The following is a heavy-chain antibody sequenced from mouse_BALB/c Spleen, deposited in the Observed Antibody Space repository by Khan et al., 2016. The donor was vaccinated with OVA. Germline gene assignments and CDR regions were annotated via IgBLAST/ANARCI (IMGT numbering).Heavy chain of an antibody. CDR1: GYSITSDYG. J-gene: IGHJ2*01. Sequence: EVQLVESGPGLVKPSQSLSLTCTVTGYSITSDYGWNWIRQFPGNKLEWMGYISYSGSTNYNQSLKSRISITRDTSKNQFFLQLNSVTTEDTATYYCARTARIKYWGQGTTLTVSS. CDR2: ISYSGST. V-gene: IGHV3-2*02. CDR3: ARTARIKY. D-gene: IGHD1-2*01.